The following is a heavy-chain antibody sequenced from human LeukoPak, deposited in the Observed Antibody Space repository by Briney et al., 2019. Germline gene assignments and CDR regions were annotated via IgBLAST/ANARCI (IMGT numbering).Heavy chain of an antibody. D-gene: IGHD6-19*01. Sequence: GGSLRLSCAASGFTFSDYYMSWIRQAPGKGLEWISYISSSGDTVYYADSVKGRFTISRDNAKNSLYLQMNSLRAEDTAVYYCAKDMGDTSGWASPLHFDYWGQGTLVTVSS. CDR2: ISSSGDTV. CDR1: GFTFSDYY. J-gene: IGHJ4*02. V-gene: IGHV3-11*04. CDR3: AKDMGDTSGWASPLHFDY.